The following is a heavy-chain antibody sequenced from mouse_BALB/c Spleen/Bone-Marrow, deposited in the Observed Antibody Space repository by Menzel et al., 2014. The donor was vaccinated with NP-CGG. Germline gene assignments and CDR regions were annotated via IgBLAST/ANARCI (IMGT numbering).Heavy chain of an antibody. CDR1: GYVFSTYW. CDR3: ARGGISVDY. J-gene: IGHJ2*01. V-gene: IGHV1-80*01. CDR2: IYPGDGDT. Sequence: QVQLQQSGAELVRPGSSVKISCESSGYVFSTYWINWVKQRPGQGLEWIGQIYPGDGDTDYNGKFKDKATLTADKSSNTAYMQLSSLTSEDSVVYLCARGGISVDYWGQGTTLTVSS.